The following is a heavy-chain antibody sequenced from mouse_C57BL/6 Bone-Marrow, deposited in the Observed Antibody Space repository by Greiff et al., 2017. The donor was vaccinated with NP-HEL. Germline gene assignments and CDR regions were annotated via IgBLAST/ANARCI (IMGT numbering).Heavy chain of an antibody. V-gene: IGHV10-3*01. CDR1: GFTFNTYA. CDR3: VRTYYYGISPYYAMGY. J-gene: IGHJ4*01. CDR2: IRSKSSNYAT. D-gene: IGHD1-1*01. Sequence: EVQLVESGGGLVQPKGSLKLSCAASGFTFNTYAMHWVRQAPGKGLEWVARIRSKSSNYATYYADSVKDRFTISRDDSQSMLYLQMINLKTEDTAMYYCVRTYYYGISPYYAMGYWGQGTSVTVSS.